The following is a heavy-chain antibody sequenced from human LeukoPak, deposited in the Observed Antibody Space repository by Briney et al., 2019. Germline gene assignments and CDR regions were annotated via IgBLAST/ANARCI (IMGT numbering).Heavy chain of an antibody. Sequence: SETLSLTCAVYGGSFSGYYWSWIRQPPGKGLEWIGEINHSGSTNYNPSLKSRVTMSVDTSKNQFSLKLSSVTAADTAVYYCARSPGEAFGELFKGVWNWFDPWGQGTLVTVSS. CDR1: GGSFSGYY. CDR3: ARSPGEAFGELFKGVWNWFDP. V-gene: IGHV4-34*01. CDR2: INHSGST. J-gene: IGHJ5*02. D-gene: IGHD3-10*01.